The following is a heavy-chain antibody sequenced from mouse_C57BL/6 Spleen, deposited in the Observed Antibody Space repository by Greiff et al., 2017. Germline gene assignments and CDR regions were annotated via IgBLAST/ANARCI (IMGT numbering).Heavy chain of an antibody. V-gene: IGHV1-54*01. CDR2: INPGSGGT. Sequence: QVQLKQSGAELVRPGTSVKVSCKASGYAFTNYLIEWVKQRPGQGLEWIGVINPGSGGTNYNEKFKGKATLTADKSSSTAYMQLSSLTSEDSAVYFCARQTSLYAMDYWGQGTSVTVSS. CDR3: ARQTSLYAMDY. CDR1: GYAFTNYL. J-gene: IGHJ4*01.